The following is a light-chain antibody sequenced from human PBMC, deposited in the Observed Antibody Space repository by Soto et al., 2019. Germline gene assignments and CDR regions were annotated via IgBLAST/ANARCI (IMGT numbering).Light chain of an antibody. CDR2: LNSDGSH. CDR3: QTWGTGIVV. CDR1: SGHSSYT. Sequence: QALVTQSPSASASLGASVKLTCTLSSGHSSYTIAWHQQQPEKGPRYLMKLNSDGSHSKGDGIPDRFSGSSSGAERYLTISSLQSEDEADYYCQTWGTGIVVFGGGTKLTVL. J-gene: IGLJ2*01. V-gene: IGLV4-69*01.